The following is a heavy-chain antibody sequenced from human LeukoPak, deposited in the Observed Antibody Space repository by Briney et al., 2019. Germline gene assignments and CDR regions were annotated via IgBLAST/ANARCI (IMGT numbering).Heavy chain of an antibody. D-gene: IGHD2-15*01. J-gene: IGHJ3*02. CDR3: AIDCSGGSCYGAFDI. V-gene: IGHV4-30-4*01. CDR1: GGSISSGDYY. Sequence: PSQTLSLTCTVSGGSISSGDYYWSWIRQPPGKGLEWIGYIYYSGSTYYNPSLKSRVTISVDTSKNQFSLKLSSVTAADTAVYYCAIDCSGGSCYGAFDIWGQGTMVTVSS. CDR2: IYYSGST.